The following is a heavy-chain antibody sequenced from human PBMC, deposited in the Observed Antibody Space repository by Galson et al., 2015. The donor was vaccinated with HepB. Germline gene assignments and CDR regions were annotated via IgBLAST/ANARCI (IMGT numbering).Heavy chain of an antibody. V-gene: IGHV1-69*06. Sequence: VKVSCKASGDSFTKYAFSWVRQAPGQGLEWLGGIITIFGATDYAQKFQGRVSITADKSTTTVYMELNSLKSEDTAVYYCARVGEGFDYWGQGTLVTVSS. CDR1: GDSFTKYA. CDR2: IITIFGAT. CDR3: ARVGEGFDY. J-gene: IGHJ4*02.